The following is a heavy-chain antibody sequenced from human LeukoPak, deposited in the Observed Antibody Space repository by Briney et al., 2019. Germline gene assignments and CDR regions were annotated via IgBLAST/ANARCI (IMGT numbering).Heavy chain of an antibody. CDR2: INPNSGGT. Sequence: ASVKVSCKASGYTFTGYYMHWVRQAPGQGLEWMGWINPNSGGTNYAQKFQGRVTMTRDTSISTAYMELSRLRSDDTAVYYCAKTHGVVVISLSPPYFQHWGQGTLVTVSS. CDR3: AKTHGVVVISLSPPYFQH. J-gene: IGHJ1*01. D-gene: IGHD3-22*01. CDR1: GYTFTGYY. V-gene: IGHV1-2*02.